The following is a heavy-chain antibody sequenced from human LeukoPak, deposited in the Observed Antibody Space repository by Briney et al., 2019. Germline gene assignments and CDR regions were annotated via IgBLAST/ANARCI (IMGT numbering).Heavy chain of an antibody. V-gene: IGHV6-1*01. CDR3: ARGGVYSSSWRLIFDY. Sequence: SQTLSLTCAISGDSVSSNSAAWNWIRQSPSRGLEWLGRTYYRSKWYNDYAVSVKSRITINPDTSKNQFSLQLNSVTPEDTAVYYCARGGVYSSSWRLIFDYWGQGTLVTVSS. CDR2: TYYRSKWYN. J-gene: IGHJ4*02. D-gene: IGHD6-13*01. CDR1: GDSVSSNSAA.